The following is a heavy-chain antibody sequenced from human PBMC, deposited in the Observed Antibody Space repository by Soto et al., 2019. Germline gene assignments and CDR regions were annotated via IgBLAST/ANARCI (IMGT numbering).Heavy chain of an antibody. Sequence: SETLSLTCTVSGGSISSGGYYWSWIRQHPGKGLEWIGYIYYSGSTYYNPSLKSRVTISVDTSKNQFSLKLSSVTAADTAVYYCARVRHIVVVTARYFDYWGQGTLVTVSS. CDR3: ARVRHIVVVTARYFDY. CDR1: GGSISSGGYY. D-gene: IGHD2-21*02. J-gene: IGHJ4*02. CDR2: IYYSGST. V-gene: IGHV4-31*03.